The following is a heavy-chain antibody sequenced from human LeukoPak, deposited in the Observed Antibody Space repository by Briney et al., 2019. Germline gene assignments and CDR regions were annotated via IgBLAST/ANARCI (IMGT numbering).Heavy chain of an antibody. V-gene: IGHV3-21*01. CDR3: ARTGVVFPRNWVRDDNWFDP. D-gene: IGHD3-10*01. Sequence: KPGGSLRLSCAASGFTFTDYTMNWVRQAPGKGLEWVSSISSLSTYMFYVDSVKGRFTISRDNGQNSLWLQMNSLRAEDTAVYFCARTGVVFPRNWVRDDNWFDPWGQGTLVTVSS. J-gene: IGHJ5*02. CDR2: ISSLSTYM. CDR1: GFTFTDYT.